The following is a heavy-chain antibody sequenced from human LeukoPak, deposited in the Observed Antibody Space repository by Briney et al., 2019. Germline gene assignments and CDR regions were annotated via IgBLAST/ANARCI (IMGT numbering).Heavy chain of an antibody. J-gene: IGHJ5*02. CDR2: IYSGGIT. D-gene: IGHD3-22*01. CDR1: GFTVSSNY. CDR3: ARRYDDKWGFDP. Sequence: GGSLRLSCAASGFTVSSNYLSWVRQTPGKGLEWVSLIYSGGITYYADSVKGRFIISRDNSKNTLYLQMNSLRVEDTAVYYCARRYDDKWGFDPWGQGTLVTVSS. V-gene: IGHV3-53*01.